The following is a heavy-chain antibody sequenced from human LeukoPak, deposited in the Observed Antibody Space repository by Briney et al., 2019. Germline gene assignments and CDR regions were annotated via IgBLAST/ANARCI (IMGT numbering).Heavy chain of an antibody. Sequence: GGSLRLSCAASGFPFSTYAMNWVRQAPGKGLEWVSVTTGSGGFTQYADSVKGRFTISRDNSKNTVYLQMNSLRVEDTALYYCVRSLDYWGQGTLVTVSS. CDR2: TTGSGGFT. J-gene: IGHJ4*02. V-gene: IGHV3-23*01. CDR3: VRSLDY. CDR1: GFPFSTYA.